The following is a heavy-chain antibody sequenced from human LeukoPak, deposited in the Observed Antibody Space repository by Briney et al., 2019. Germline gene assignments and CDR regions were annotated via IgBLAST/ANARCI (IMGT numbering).Heavy chain of an antibody. CDR2: INHSGST. V-gene: IGHV4-34*01. CDR3: ARARGLLRRYYFDY. CDR1: GGSSSGYY. D-gene: IGHD2-15*01. Sequence: SETLSLTCAVYGGSSSGYYWSWIRQPPGKGLEWIGEINHSGSTNYNPSLKSRVTISVDTSKNQFSLKLSSVTAADTAVYYCARARGLLRRYYFDYWGQGTLVTVSS. J-gene: IGHJ4*02.